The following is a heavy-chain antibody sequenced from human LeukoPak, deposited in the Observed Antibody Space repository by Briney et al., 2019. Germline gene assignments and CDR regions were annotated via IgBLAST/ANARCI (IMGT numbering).Heavy chain of an antibody. V-gene: IGHV3-23*01. D-gene: IGHD1-14*01. CDR3: AKATGYLL. CDR2: ISGSSLST. CDR1: GFRFSSYG. Sequence: SGGSLRLSCVGSGFRFSSYGMSWVRQTPGKGLEWVSGISGSSLSTYYVDSVKGRFTISRDNSENTLFLRMNSLRAEDTAVYYCAKATGYLLWGQGTLVIVSS. J-gene: IGHJ4*02.